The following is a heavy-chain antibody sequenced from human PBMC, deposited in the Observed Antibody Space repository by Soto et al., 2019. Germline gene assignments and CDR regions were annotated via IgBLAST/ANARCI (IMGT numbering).Heavy chain of an antibody. D-gene: IGHD3-3*01. V-gene: IGHV4-39*01. J-gene: IGHJ4*02. CDR3: ARIFRGTIDY. Sequence: SETLSLTCTVSGGSISSSSYYWGWIRQPPGKGLEWIGSIYYSGSTYYNPSLKSRVTISVDTSKNQFSLKLSSVTAADTAVYYCARIFRGTIDYWGQGTLVTVSS. CDR2: IYYSGST. CDR1: GGSISSSSYY.